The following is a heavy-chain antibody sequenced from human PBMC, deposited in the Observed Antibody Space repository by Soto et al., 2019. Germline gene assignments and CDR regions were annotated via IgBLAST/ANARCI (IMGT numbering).Heavy chain of an antibody. CDR3: AKDLSFYYNNDDYSS. J-gene: IGHJ5*02. V-gene: IGHV3-11*06. CDR2: ISSGSSYI. CDR1: GFSFSYSY. Sequence: GGSLRLSCAASGFSFSYSYMSWIRQAPGKGLEWVSHISSGSSYIKYADSVEGRFTISRDNVKNSLYLQMNSLRADDTAVYYCAKDLSFYYNNDDYSSWGQGTLVTVSS. D-gene: IGHD3-22*01.